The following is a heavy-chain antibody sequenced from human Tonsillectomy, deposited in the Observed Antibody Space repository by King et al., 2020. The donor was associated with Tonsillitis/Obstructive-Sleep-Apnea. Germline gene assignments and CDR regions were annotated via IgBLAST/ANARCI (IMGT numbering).Heavy chain of an antibody. D-gene: IGHD4-17*01. CDR1: GGSFSGYY. V-gene: IGHV4-34*01. Sequence: VQLQQWGAGLLKPSETLSLTCAVYGGSFSGYYWSWIRQPPGKGLEWIGEINHSGSTNYNPSLKSRVTISVDTSKNQFSLKLSSVTAADTAVYYCARCDGDRYFDYWGQGTLVTVSS. CDR3: ARCDGDRYFDY. J-gene: IGHJ4*02. CDR2: INHSGST.